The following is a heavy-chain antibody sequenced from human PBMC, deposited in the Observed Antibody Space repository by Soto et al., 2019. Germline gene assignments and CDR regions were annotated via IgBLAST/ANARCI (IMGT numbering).Heavy chain of an antibody. J-gene: IGHJ6*02. CDR1: GYTLTELS. V-gene: IGHV1-24*01. Sequence: ASVKVSCKVSGYTLTELSMHWVRQAPGKGREWMGGFDPEDGETIYAQKFQGRVTMTEDTSTDTAYMELSSLRSEDTAVYYCATVYRVFGMAYYSYYYGMDVGGQGSTLTSP. CDR3: ATVYRVFGMAYYSYYYGMDV. CDR2: FDPEDGET. D-gene: IGHD3-3*01.